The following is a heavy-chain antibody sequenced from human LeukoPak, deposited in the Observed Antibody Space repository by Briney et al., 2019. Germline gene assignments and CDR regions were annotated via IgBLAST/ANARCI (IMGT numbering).Heavy chain of an antibody. D-gene: IGHD3-22*01. J-gene: IGHJ4*02. CDR1: GFTFNNYA. CDR2: INWNGGST. Sequence: GGSLRLSCAASGFTFNNYAMSWVRQAPGKGLEWVSGINWNGGSTGYADSVKGRFTISRDNAKNSLYLQMNSLRAEDTALYYCARAWRDYYDSSGYYDYWGQGTLVTVSS. CDR3: ARAWRDYYDSSGYYDY. V-gene: IGHV3-20*04.